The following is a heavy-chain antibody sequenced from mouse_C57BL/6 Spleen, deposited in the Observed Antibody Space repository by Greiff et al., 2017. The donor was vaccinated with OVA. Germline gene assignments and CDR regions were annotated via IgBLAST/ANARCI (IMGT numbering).Heavy chain of an antibody. V-gene: IGHV1-69*01. J-gene: IGHJ4*01. CDR2: IDPSDSYT. D-gene: IGHD1-1*01. CDR1: GYTFTSYW. Sequence: QVQLQQPGAELVMPGASVKLSCKASGYTFTSYWMHWVKQRPGQGLEWIGEIDPSDSYTNYNQKFKGKSTLTVDKSSSTAYMQLSSLTSEDSAVYYCARGYYGSSYYARDYWGQGTSVTVSS. CDR3: ARGYYGSSYYARDY.